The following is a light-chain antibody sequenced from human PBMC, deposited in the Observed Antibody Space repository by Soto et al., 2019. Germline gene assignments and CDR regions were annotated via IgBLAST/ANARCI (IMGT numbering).Light chain of an antibody. Sequence: DIQMTQSPSTLSGSVGDRVTITSRASQTISSWLAWYQQKPGKAPKLLIYDASSLESGVPSRFSGSGSGTEFTLTISSLQPDDFATYYCQQYNSYWTFGQGTKVDI. V-gene: IGKV1-5*01. CDR3: QQYNSYWT. CDR1: QTISSW. CDR2: DAS. J-gene: IGKJ1*01.